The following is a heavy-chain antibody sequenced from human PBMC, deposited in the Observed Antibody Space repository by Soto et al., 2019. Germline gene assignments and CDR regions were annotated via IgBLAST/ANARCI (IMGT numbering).Heavy chain of an antibody. CDR3: ARAPRYYDFWSGYHVRNYYYYGMDV. CDR1: GGSFSGSY. CDR2: INNRGTT. V-gene: IGHV4-34*01. D-gene: IGHD3-3*01. Sequence: SETLSLTCAVYGGSFSGSYWSWIRQPPGKGLAWLGEINNRGTTNYNPSRKIRVTISVDTSKNQFSLKLSSVTAADTAVYYCARAPRYYDFWSGYHVRNYYYYGMDVWGQGTTVTVSS. J-gene: IGHJ6*02.